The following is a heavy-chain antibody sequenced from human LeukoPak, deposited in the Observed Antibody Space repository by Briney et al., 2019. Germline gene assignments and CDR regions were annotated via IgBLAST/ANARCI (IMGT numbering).Heavy chain of an antibody. CDR1: GFTFSSYW. J-gene: IGHJ4*02. Sequence: GGSLRLSCAASGFTFSSYWMTWVRQAPGKGLEWVTNIKPDGSEKYYVDSVKGRFTISRDSAKNSLYLQMNSLRAEDTALYYCARDTVGVTDYWGQGTLVTVSS. V-gene: IGHV3-7*01. CDR2: IKPDGSEK. D-gene: IGHD1-26*01. CDR3: ARDTVGVTDY.